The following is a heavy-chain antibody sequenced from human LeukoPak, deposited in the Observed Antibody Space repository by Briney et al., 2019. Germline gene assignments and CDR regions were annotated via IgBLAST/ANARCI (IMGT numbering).Heavy chain of an antibody. D-gene: IGHD6-13*01. V-gene: IGHV4-61*02. CDR1: GGSISSGSYY. CDR3: AGETFPNVRIAAASDWFDP. J-gene: IGHJ5*02. CDR2: IYTSGST. Sequence: PSQTLSLTCTVSGGSISSGSYYWSWIRQPAGKGLEWIGRIYTSGSTNYNPSLKSRVTISVDTSKNQFSLKLSSVTAADTAVYYCAGETFPNVRIAAASDWFDPWGQGTLVTASS.